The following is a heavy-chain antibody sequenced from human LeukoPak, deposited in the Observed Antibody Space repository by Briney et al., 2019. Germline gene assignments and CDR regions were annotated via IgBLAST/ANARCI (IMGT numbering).Heavy chain of an antibody. CDR2: IWYDGSNK. CDR3: ARERIILNDWLLWTVDY. CDR1: GFTFSSYG. Sequence: GGSLRLSCAASGFTFSSYGMHWVRQAPGKGLEWVAVIWYDGSNKYYADSVKGRFTISRDDSKNTLYLQMNSLRAEDTAVYYCARERIILNDWLLWTVDYWGQGTLVTVSS. V-gene: IGHV3-33*01. D-gene: IGHD3-9*01. J-gene: IGHJ4*02.